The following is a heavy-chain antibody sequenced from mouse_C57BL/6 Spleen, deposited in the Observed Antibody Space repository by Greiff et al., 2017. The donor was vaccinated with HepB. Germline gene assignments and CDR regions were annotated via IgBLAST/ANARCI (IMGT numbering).Heavy chain of an antibody. Sequence: DVMLVESGGDLVKPGGSLKLSCAASGFTFSSYGMSWVRQTPDKRLEWVATISSGGSYTYYPDSVKGRFTISRDNAKNTLYLQMSSLKSEDTAMYYCARPGNYGNYGGYFDVWGTGTTVTVSS. CDR3: ARPGNYGNYGGYFDV. D-gene: IGHD2-1*01. CDR2: ISSGGSYT. CDR1: GFTFSSYG. J-gene: IGHJ1*03. V-gene: IGHV5-6*02.